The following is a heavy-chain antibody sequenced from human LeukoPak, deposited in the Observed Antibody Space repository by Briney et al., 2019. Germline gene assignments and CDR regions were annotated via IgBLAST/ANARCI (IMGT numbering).Heavy chain of an antibody. J-gene: IGHJ3*02. CDR2: IYSGGST. Sequence: GGSLRLACAASGFTVSSNYMSWVRQAPGEGLEWVSVIYSGGSTYYADSVKGRFTISRDNSKNTLYLQMNSLRAEDTAVYYCATPRLGAFDIWGQGTMVTVSS. V-gene: IGHV3-53*01. CDR1: GFTVSSNY. CDR3: ATPRLGAFDI. D-gene: IGHD1-26*01.